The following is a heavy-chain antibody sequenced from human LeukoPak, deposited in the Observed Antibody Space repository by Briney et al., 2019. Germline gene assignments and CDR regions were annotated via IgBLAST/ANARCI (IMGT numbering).Heavy chain of an antibody. J-gene: IGHJ4*02. D-gene: IGHD1-1*01. Sequence: GGSLRLSCAASGFTFSGFYMSWIRQAPGKGLEWLSYISRSGHSIQYADSVKGRFTISRDNAKSSLYLQMNSLRAEDTAVYYCASGWELEPTGYWGQGVLVTVSS. V-gene: IGHV3-11*01. CDR1: GFTFSGFY. CDR3: ASGWELEPTGY. CDR2: ISRSGHSI.